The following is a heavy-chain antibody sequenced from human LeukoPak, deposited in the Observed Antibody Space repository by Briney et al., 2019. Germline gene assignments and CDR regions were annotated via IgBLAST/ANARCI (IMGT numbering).Heavy chain of an antibody. CDR2: IYYSGST. CDR1: GGSISNSSYY. V-gene: IGHV4-39*07. Sequence: PSETLSLTCTVSGGSISNSSYYWGWIRQPPGKGLEWIGSIYYSGSTYYNPSLKSRVTISVDTSKNQFSLKLSSVTAADTAVYYCARVLVGAICDPWGQGTLVTVSS. J-gene: IGHJ5*02. D-gene: IGHD1-26*01. CDR3: ARVLVGAICDP.